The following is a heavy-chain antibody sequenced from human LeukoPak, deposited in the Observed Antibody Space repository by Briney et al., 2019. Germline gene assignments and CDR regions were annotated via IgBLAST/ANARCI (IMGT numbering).Heavy chain of an antibody. CDR3: ARGGGSYAPNHIDY. V-gene: IGHV1-2*06. CDR2: INPNSGGT. J-gene: IGHJ4*02. Sequence: ASVRVSCKASGYTFTGYYMHWVRQAPGQGLEWMGRINPNSGGTNYAQKFQGRVTMTRDTSISTAYMELSRLRSDDTAVYYCARGGGSYAPNHIDYWGQGTLVTVSS. D-gene: IGHD1-26*01. CDR1: GYTFTGYY.